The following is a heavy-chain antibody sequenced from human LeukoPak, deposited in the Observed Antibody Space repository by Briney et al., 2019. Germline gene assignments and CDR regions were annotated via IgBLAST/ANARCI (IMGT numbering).Heavy chain of an antibody. J-gene: IGHJ4*02. CDR2: IIPIFGTA. D-gene: IGHD6-19*01. CDR1: GGTFSSYA. CDR3: ARDPDRVGYSSGWYYFDY. Sequence: GASVKVSCKASGGTFSSYAISWVRQAPGQGLEWMGGIIPIFGTANYAQKFQGRVTITTDESTSTAYMELSSLRSEDTAVYYCARDPDRVGYSSGWYYFDYWGQGTLVTVSS. V-gene: IGHV1-69*05.